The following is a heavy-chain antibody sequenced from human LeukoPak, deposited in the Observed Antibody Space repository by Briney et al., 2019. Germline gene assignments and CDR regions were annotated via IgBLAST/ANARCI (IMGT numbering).Heavy chain of an antibody. J-gene: IGHJ4*02. CDR1: GYTFTGYY. Sequence: ASVKVSCKASGYTFTGYYMHWVRQAPGQGLEWMGWINPNSGGTNYAQKFQGWVTMTRDTSISTAYMELSSLRSEDTAVYYCARDSGVEMAHTGDGNWGQGTLVTVSS. CDR2: INPNSGGT. D-gene: IGHD5-24*01. CDR3: ARDSGVEMAHTGDGN. V-gene: IGHV1-2*04.